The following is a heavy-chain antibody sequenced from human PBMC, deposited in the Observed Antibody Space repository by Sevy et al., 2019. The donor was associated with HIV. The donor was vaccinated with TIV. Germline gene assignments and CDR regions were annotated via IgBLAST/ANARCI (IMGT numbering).Heavy chain of an antibody. CDR1: GFTFSSYS. D-gene: IGHD3-10*01. V-gene: IGHV3-21*01. CDR3: ARDYGSGTYGIFGY. CDR2: ISSSNSYI. J-gene: IGHJ4*02. Sequence: GGSLRLSCAASGFTFSSYSMNWDRQAPGKGLEWVSSISSSNSYIYYADSVKGRFTVSRDNAKNSLYLQMNRLRAEDTAVFYCARDYGSGTYGIFGYWGQGTLVTVSS.